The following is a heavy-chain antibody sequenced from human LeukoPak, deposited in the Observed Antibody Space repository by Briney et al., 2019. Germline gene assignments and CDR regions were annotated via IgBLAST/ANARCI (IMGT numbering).Heavy chain of an antibody. CDR2: IGSSSGYI. V-gene: IGHV3-21*01. CDR3: ARALLR. CDR1: GFTFSSYS. Sequence: GRSLRLSCTASGFTFSSYSMNWVRQAPGKGLEWVSSIGSSSGYIYYADSVKGRFTISRDNAKNSLYPQMNSLRTEDTAVYYCARALLRWGQGTLVTVSS. J-gene: IGHJ4*02.